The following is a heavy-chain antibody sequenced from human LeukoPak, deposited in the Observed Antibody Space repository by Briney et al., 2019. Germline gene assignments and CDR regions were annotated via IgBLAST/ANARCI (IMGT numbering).Heavy chain of an antibody. Sequence: PSGTLSLTCAVSGGSVSSGHWWNWVRQPPGKGLEWIGEIYQSGSTNYNPSLKSRVTISVDESKNQFSLKLSSVTAADTAVYYCAVIDYTFDYWGQGTLVTVSS. CDR2: IYQSGST. V-gene: IGHV4-4*02. D-gene: IGHD4-11*01. CDR3: AVIDYTFDY. CDR1: GGSVSSGHW. J-gene: IGHJ4*02.